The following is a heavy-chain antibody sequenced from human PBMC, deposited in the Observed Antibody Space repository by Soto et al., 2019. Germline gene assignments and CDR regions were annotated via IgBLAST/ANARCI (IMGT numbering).Heavy chain of an antibody. D-gene: IGHD2-15*01. CDR2: IYYSGST. CDR1: GASINSGDYY. CDR3: AGFSEVAATEINWFDP. Sequence: SETLSLTCTVSGASINSGDYYWSWIRQPPGKGLEWIGYIYYSGSTYYNPSLKSRVTISVDTSKNQFSLKLSSVTAADTAVYYCAGFSEVAATEINWFDPWGQRTLVTVSS. V-gene: IGHV4-30-4*01. J-gene: IGHJ5*02.